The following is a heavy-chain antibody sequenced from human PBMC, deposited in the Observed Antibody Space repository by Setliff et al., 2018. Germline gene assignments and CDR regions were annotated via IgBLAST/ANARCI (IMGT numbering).Heavy chain of an antibody. CDR3: ARDYGPNDY. D-gene: IGHD3-16*01. CDR1: GGSFSNYY. Sequence: SETLSLTCTVYGGSFSNYYWSWIRQPPGKGLEWIGSIYHTGTTYYNPSLKSRVTISVDTSKNQFSLRLSSVTAADTAVYFCARDYGPNDYWGQGSLVTVSS. J-gene: IGHJ4*02. CDR2: IYHTGTT. V-gene: IGHV4-34*01.